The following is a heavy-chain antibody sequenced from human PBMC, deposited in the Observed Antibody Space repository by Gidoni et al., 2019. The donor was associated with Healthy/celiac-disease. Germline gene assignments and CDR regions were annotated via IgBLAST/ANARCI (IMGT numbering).Heavy chain of an antibody. CDR3: AKDRLQWLGYGGFDY. V-gene: IGHV3-30*18. Sequence: QVQLVESGGGVVQPGRSLRLSCAASGFTFSSYGMHWVRQAPGKGLEWVAVISYDGSNKYYADSVKGRFTISRDNSKNTLYLQMNSLRAEDTAVYYCAKDRLQWLGYGGFDYWGQGTLVTVSS. CDR1: GFTFSSYG. J-gene: IGHJ4*02. D-gene: IGHD6-19*01. CDR2: ISYDGSNK.